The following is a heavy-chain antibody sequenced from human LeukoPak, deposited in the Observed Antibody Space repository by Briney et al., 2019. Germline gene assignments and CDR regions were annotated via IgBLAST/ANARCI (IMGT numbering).Heavy chain of an antibody. CDR2: FDTKTGNP. Sequence: ALVKVSCKASGYTFSSCAINWVRQAPGQGLEYMGWFDTKTGNPTYAQGFTGRFVFSLDTSVSTAYLQISSLKAEDTAVYYCAIHPSDSSGYFSYWGQGALVTVSS. CDR3: AIHPSDSSGYFSY. J-gene: IGHJ4*02. V-gene: IGHV7-4-1*02. D-gene: IGHD3-22*01. CDR1: GYTFSSCA.